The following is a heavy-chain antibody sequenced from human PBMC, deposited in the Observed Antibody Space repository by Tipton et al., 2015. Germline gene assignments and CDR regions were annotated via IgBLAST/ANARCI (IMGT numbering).Heavy chain of an antibody. J-gene: IGHJ4*02. CDR1: GGSVSSGTYY. V-gene: IGHV4-61*01. D-gene: IGHD3-9*01. CDR2: IQFSGST. Sequence: TLSLTCTVSGGSVSSGTYYWSWLRQPPGKELEWIGYIQFSGSTNYNPSLKSRVTISRDTSKNQFSLKLTSVTAADTAVYYCACQDYDSLTRDYQTVDYWGQGTLVTVSS. CDR3: ACQDYDSLTRDYQTVDY.